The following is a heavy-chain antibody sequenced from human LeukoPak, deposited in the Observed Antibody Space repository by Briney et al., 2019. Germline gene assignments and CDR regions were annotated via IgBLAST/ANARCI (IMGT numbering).Heavy chain of an antibody. CDR2: IYYSGST. CDR3: ARQYGDFYWYFDL. CDR1: GGSISSSSYY. Sequence: ASETLSLTCTVSGGSISSSSYYWGWIRQPPGKGLEWIGYIYYSGSTNYNPSLKSRVTISVDTSKNQFSLKLSSVTAADTAVYYCARQYGDFYWYFDLWGRGTLVTVSS. J-gene: IGHJ2*01. D-gene: IGHD4-17*01. V-gene: IGHV4-61*05.